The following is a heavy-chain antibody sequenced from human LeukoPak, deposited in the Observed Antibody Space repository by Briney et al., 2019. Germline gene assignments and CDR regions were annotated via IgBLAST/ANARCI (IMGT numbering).Heavy chain of an antibody. V-gene: IGHV1-69*13. J-gene: IGHJ4*02. CDR3: AREAGYSSSWPYFDY. CDR1: GNTFSSYG. Sequence: SVKVSCKTSGNTFSSYGITWVRQAPGQGPEWMGGIIPAFGTANYAQKFQGRVTITADEATNTASMELSSLRSEDTAVYYCAREAGYSSSWPYFDYWGQGTLVTVSS. D-gene: IGHD6-13*01. CDR2: IIPAFGTA.